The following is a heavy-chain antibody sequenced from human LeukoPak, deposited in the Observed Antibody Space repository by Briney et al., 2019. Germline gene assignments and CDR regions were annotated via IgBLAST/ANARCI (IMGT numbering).Heavy chain of an antibody. D-gene: IGHD2-2*01. CDR3: ARFCGSTSWHSGYYYGIDV. CDR2: IYHSGSA. CDR1: GFSFGSYP. Sequence: GSLRLSCVVSGFSFGSYPMSWVRQAPGKGLEWIGEIYHSGSANYNPSLESRVTVSVDKSKNQFSLDLSSVTAADTAVYYCARFCGSTSWHSGYYYGIDVWGQGTTVTVSS. J-gene: IGHJ6*02. V-gene: IGHV4/OR15-8*01.